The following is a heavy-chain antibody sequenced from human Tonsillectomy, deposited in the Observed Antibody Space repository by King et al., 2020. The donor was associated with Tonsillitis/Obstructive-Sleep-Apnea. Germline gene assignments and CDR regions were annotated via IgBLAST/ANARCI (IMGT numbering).Heavy chain of an antibody. CDR1: GGSISSSSYY. J-gene: IGHJ2*01. CDR3: ARHWVESGIVVVPAGNFDL. Sequence: QLQESGPGLVKPSETLSLTCTVSGGSISSSSYYCGWIRQPPGKGLEWIGSIYYSGSTYYNPSLKSRVTISVDTSKNQYSLKLSSVTAADTAVYYCARHWVESGIVVVPAGNFDLWGRGTLVTVSS. V-gene: IGHV4-39*01. CDR2: IYYSGST. D-gene: IGHD2-2*01.